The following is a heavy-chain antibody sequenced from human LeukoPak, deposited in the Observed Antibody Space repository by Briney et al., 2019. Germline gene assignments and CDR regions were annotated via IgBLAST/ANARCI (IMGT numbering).Heavy chain of an antibody. Sequence: GVSLRLSCAASGFTFSSYGMHWVRQAPGKGLEWVAFIRYDGSNKYYADSVKGRFTISRDNSKNTLYLQMNSLRAEDTAVYYCAKVNIVVVPAAMHGFDYWGQGTLVTVSS. D-gene: IGHD2-2*01. CDR3: AKVNIVVVPAAMHGFDY. J-gene: IGHJ4*02. V-gene: IGHV3-30*02. CDR2: IRYDGSNK. CDR1: GFTFSSYG.